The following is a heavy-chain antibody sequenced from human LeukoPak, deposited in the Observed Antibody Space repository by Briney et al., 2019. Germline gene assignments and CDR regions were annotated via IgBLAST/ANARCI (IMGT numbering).Heavy chain of an antibody. CDR2: FAPEDGET. J-gene: IGHJ4*02. CDR1: GYTLTALS. Sequence: ASVKVSCKVSGYTLTALSMHWVRQAPGKGLEWMGGFAPEDGETIYAQKFQGRVTMTEDTSTDTAYMELSSLRSEDTAVYYCATAMRGWYYFDYWGQGTLVTVSS. CDR3: ATAMRGWYYFDY. V-gene: IGHV1-24*01. D-gene: IGHD6-19*01.